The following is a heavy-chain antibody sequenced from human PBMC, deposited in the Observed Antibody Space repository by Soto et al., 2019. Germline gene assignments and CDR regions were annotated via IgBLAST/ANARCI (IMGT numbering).Heavy chain of an antibody. CDR1: GGTFSSYA. CDR3: AREEMATISHSTHFDY. V-gene: IGHV1-69*13. D-gene: IGHD5-12*01. CDR2: IIPIFGTA. J-gene: IGHJ4*02. Sequence: EASVKVSCKASGGTFSSYAISWVRQAPGQGLEWMGGIIPIFGTANYAQKFQGRVTITADESTSTAYMELSSLRSEDTAVYYCAREEMATISHSTHFDYWGQGTLVTVLL.